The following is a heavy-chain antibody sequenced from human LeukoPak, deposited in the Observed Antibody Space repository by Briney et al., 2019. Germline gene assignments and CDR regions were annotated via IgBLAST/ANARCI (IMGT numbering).Heavy chain of an antibody. CDR1: GFAFSNYA. V-gene: IGHV3-23*01. CDR3: AKNARYSYGLYYFDY. Sequence: PGGSLRLSCAASGFAFSNYAMSWVRQAPGKGLEWVSSLISSGATTYYADSVKGRFTISRDNSKNTVHLQRDSLRAEDSAVYYCAKNARYSYGLYYFDYWGQGTPVTVSS. D-gene: IGHD5-18*01. CDR2: LISSGATT. J-gene: IGHJ4*02.